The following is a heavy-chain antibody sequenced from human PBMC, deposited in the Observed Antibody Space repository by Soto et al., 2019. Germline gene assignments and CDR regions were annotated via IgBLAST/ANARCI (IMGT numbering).Heavy chain of an antibody. CDR2: INPNSGGT. Sequence: ASVKVSCKASGYTFTGYYMHWVRQAPGQGLEWMGWINPNSGGTNYAQKFQGWVTMTRDTSISTAYMELSRLRSDDTAVYYCAREGRHIAVAGQEGWFDPWGQGTLVTVSS. V-gene: IGHV1-2*04. CDR1: GYTFTGYY. CDR3: AREGRHIAVAGQEGWFDP. J-gene: IGHJ5*02. D-gene: IGHD6-19*01.